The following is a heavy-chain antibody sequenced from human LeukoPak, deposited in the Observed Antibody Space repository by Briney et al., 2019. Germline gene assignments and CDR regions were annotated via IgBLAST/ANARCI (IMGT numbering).Heavy chain of an antibody. J-gene: IGHJ5*02. D-gene: IGHD6-13*01. CDR1: GFTFNNYA. CDR3: ARATIAAAGNWFDP. V-gene: IGHV3-64*01. Sequence: GSLRLSCAASGFTFNNYAMYWVRQAPGKGLEYVSGISSNGGSTYYAHSVKGRFTISRDNSKNTLYLQMGSLRGEDTAMYYCARATIAAAGNWFDPWGQGTLVTVSS. CDR2: ISSNGGST.